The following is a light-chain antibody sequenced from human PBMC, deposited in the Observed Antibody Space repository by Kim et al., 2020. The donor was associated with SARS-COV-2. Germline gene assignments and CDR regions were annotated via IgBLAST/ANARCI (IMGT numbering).Light chain of an antibody. CDR1: QDINNY. J-gene: IGKJ4*01. CDR3: QQYDTFPLT. Sequence: DIQMTQSPSSLSASVGDRVTITCQASQDINNYLNWYQQKPGKAPKLLIFDASNLETGVPSTFSGSGSGTEFNFTISSLQPEDIATYYWQQYDTFPLTFGGGTKVDIK. V-gene: IGKV1-33*01. CDR2: DAS.